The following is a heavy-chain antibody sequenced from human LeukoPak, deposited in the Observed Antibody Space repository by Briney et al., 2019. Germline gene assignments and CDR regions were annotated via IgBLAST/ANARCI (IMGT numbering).Heavy chain of an antibody. CDR3: TGSSRSTRYYFDY. V-gene: IGHV4-34*12. D-gene: IGHD6-6*01. Sequence: SETLSLTCAVHGGSFSDYYWSWIRQPPGKGLEWNGEIFQRGNPNYNPSLKSRVTIPVDTSENQFSLNLTSVAATDSAVYFCTGSSRSTRYYFDYWGQGMLVTVSS. J-gene: IGHJ4*02. CDR2: IFQRGNP. CDR1: GGSFSDYY.